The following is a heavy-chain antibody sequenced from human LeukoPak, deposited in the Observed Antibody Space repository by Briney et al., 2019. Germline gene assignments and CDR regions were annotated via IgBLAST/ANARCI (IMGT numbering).Heavy chain of an antibody. D-gene: IGHD4-17*01. Sequence: GGSLRLSCAASGFTFSSYAMSWVRQAPGKGLEWVSVISGSGNSTDYADSVKGRFTISRDNTKNSLYLQMNSLRAEDTAVYYCARDTYGDGDYWGQGTLITVSS. V-gene: IGHV3-23*01. CDR3: ARDTYGDGDY. J-gene: IGHJ4*02. CDR2: ISGSGNST. CDR1: GFTFSSYA.